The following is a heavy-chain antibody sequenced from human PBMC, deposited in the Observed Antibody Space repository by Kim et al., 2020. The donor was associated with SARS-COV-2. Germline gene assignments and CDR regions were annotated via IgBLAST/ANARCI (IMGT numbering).Heavy chain of an antibody. V-gene: IGHV4-59*08. CDR2: IYYSGST. Sequence: SETLSLTCTVSGGSISSYYWSWIRQPPGKGLEWIGYIYYSGSTNYNPSLKSRVTISVDTSKNQFSLKLSSVTAADTAVYYCARHERVTTFDYWGQGTLVTVSS. D-gene: IGHD4-4*01. CDR1: GGSISSYY. CDR3: ARHERVTTFDY. J-gene: IGHJ4*02.